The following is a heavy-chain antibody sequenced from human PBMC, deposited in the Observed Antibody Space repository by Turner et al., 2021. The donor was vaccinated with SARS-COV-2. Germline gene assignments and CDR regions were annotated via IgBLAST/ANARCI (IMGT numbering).Heavy chain of an antibody. J-gene: IGHJ5*01. CDR3: MRHDHYGSASINWFNS. CDR1: GDSIRTSHDY. CDR2: IYYGGRT. D-gene: IGHD3-10*01. V-gene: IGHV4-39*01. Sequence: QLQLQESGSGLVRPSETLSLICTVTGDSIRTSHDYWGWIRQPPGKGLEWIGSIYYGGRTFYNPSVKSRVTISVDTSKNDFSLQLSSVTAADTAVYYCMRHDHYGSASINWFNSWGQGTLVTVSS.